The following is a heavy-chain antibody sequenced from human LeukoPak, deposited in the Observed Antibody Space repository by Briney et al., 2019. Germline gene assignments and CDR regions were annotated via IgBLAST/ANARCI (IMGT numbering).Heavy chain of an antibody. CDR2: ISGSGDNT. J-gene: IGHJ4*02. Sequence: GGSLRLSCVVSGFTFSSYAMSWVRQAPGKGLEWVSGISGSGDNTYYADSVKGRFTISRDNSKNTLYVQMNSLGTEGTAAYYCAKGSYYDSSGSFYFDYWGQGTLVTVSS. CDR1: GFTFSSYA. D-gene: IGHD3-22*01. CDR3: AKGSYYDSSGSFYFDY. V-gene: IGHV3-23*01.